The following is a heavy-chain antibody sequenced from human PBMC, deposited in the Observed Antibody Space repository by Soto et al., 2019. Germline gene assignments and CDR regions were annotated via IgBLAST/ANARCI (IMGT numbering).Heavy chain of an antibody. Sequence: QVQLVESGGGVVQPGRSLRLSCAASGFILSTYAMYWVRQAPGKGLEWVAVISYDGNNKYYADSVKGRFTISRDNSKNTLYLQMNSLRAEDTAVYYCARAGCDGGSCYTLVGLRYGMDVWGQGTTVTVPS. V-gene: IGHV3-30-3*01. CDR2: ISYDGNNK. J-gene: IGHJ6*02. CDR1: GFILSTYA. D-gene: IGHD2-15*01. CDR3: ARAGCDGGSCYTLVGLRYGMDV.